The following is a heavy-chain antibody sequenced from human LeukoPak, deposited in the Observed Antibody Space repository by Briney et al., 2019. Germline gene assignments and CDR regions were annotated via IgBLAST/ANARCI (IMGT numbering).Heavy chain of an antibody. CDR3: ASRYSPFDF. CDR1: GFTFSDYY. J-gene: IGHJ4*02. D-gene: IGHD5-18*01. CDR2: ISSSGSST. V-gene: IGHV3-11*04. Sequence: PGGSLRLSCAASGFTFSDYYMSWIRQAPGKGLEWVSYISSSGSSTFYADSVKGRFTISRDNGKNSLYLQMNSLRVEDTAVYNCASRYSPFDFWGQGTLVTVSS.